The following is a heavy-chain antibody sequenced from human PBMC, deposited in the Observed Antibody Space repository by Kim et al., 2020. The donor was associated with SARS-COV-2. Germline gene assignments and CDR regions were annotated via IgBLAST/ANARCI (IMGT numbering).Heavy chain of an antibody. D-gene: IGHD5-12*01. V-gene: IGHV4-39*01. CDR3: ARRGDGYNTRFDY. J-gene: IGHJ4*02. CDR2: IYYSGST. Sequence: SETLSLTCTVSGGSISSSSYYWGWIRQPPGKGLEWIGSIYYSGSTYYNPSLKSRVTISVDTSKNQFSLKLSSVTAADTAVYYCARRGDGYNTRFDYWGQGTLVTVSS. CDR1: GGSISSSSYY.